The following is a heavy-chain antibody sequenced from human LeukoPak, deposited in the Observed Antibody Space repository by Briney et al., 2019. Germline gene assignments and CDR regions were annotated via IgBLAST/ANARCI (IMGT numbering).Heavy chain of an antibody. V-gene: IGHV4-31*03. D-gene: IGHD2-2*01. CDR2: KYYSVSA. CDR1: GVSVSDGRYY. J-gene: IGHJ3*02. CDR3: AAPYCSSISCLDVFNM. Sequence: SETLSLTCNVSGVSVSDGRYYWTWIRQHPGKGLEWIGYKYYSVSAKYNPSLKSRLTKSIDTSKNQFYLHLSSVTAADTATYYCAAPYCSSISCLDVFNMWGQGTRVPVS.